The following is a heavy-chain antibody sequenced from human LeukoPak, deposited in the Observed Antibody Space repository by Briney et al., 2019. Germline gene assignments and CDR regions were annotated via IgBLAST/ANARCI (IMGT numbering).Heavy chain of an antibody. J-gene: IGHJ4*02. CDR3: ARVDCSSTSCYPDY. Sequence: GGSLRLSCAASGFTFSDYYMSWIRQAPGKGLEWVSYISSSGSTIYYADSVKGRFTISRDNAKNSLYLQMNSLRAEDTAVYYCARVDCSSTSCYPDYWGQGTLVTVSS. CDR1: GFTFSDYY. CDR2: ISSSGSTI. V-gene: IGHV3-11*01. D-gene: IGHD2-2*01.